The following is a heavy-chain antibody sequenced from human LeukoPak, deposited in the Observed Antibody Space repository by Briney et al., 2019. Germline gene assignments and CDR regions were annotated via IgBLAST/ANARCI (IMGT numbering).Heavy chain of an antibody. J-gene: IGHJ5*02. Sequence: SETLSLTCTVSGGSISSYYWSWIRQPPGKGLDWIGYIYYSGSTNYNPSLKSRVTISVDTSKNQFSLKLSSVTAADTAVYYCAREYNGGAPNWFDPWGQGTLVTVSS. CDR2: IYYSGST. CDR3: AREYNGGAPNWFDP. CDR1: GGSISSYY. V-gene: IGHV4-59*01. D-gene: IGHD3-16*01.